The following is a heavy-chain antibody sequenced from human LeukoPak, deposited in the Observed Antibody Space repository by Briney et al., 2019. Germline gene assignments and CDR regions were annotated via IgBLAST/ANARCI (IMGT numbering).Heavy chain of an antibody. J-gene: IGHJ4*02. V-gene: IGHV4-34*01. CDR2: INHSGST. Sequence: SETLSLTCAVYGGSFSGYYWSWIRQPPGKGLERIGEINHSGSTNYNPSLKSRVTISVDTSKNQFSLKLSSVTAADTAVYYCARLTGYSNYGRFGYWGQGTLVTVSS. CDR3: ARLTGYSNYGRFGY. CDR1: GGSFSGYY. D-gene: IGHD4-11*01.